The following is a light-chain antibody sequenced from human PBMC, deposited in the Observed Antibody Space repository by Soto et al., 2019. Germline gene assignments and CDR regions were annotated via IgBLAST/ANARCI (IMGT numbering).Light chain of an antibody. CDR1: SSVVGAYNY. J-gene: IGLJ1*01. V-gene: IGLV2-14*03. CDR2: DVT. Sequence: QSVLDQPASVSGSPGQSIPISCTGSSSVVGAYNYVCWYQQHPGKAPKLLIYDVTNRPSALSDRFSGSKSGNTASLTICGLPAEDEADYYCSSFTTSDTYVFGSGTKVTVL. CDR3: SSFTTSDTYV.